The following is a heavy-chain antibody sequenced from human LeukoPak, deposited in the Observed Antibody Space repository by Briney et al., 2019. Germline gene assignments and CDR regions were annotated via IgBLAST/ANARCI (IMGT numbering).Heavy chain of an antibody. CDR3: ARGWYFDL. CDR1: GYSFTTHD. CDR2: MKPKTGDT. J-gene: IGHJ2*01. V-gene: IGHV1-8*01. Sequence: ASVKVSCKASGYSFTTHDINWVRQATGQGLEWMAWMKPKTGDTGYAQKFQGRVTMTTNTSISTAYMELSSPTSEDTAVYYCARGWYFDLWGRGTLVSVSS.